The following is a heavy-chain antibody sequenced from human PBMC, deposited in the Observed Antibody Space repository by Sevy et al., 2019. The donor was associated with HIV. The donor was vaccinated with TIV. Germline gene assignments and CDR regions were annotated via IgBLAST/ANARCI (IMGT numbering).Heavy chain of an antibody. CDR3: ASQPLTLISPPDS. Sequence: SETLSLTCTVSGDSISNSRYYWGWIRQPPGKGLEWIGSVYYSGSTYYNPSLKSRVTLSIDTSKNQFLLKVNSVTATDTAVYYCASQPLTLISPPDSWGQGTLVTVSS. CDR2: VYYSGST. J-gene: IGHJ4*02. D-gene: IGHD3-16*01. V-gene: IGHV4-39*01. CDR1: GDSISNSRYY.